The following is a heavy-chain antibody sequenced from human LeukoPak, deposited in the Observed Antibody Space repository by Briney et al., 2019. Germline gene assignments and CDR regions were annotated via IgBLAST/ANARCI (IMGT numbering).Heavy chain of an antibody. D-gene: IGHD2-15*01. Sequence: SETLSLTCTVSGGPISSYYWSWIRQPPGKGLEWIGYIYYSGSTNYNPSLKSRVTISVDTSKNQFSLKLSSVTAADTAVYYCASTYCSGGSCYWALEYWGQGALVTASS. CDR3: ASTYCSGGSCYWALEY. V-gene: IGHV4-59*08. J-gene: IGHJ4*02. CDR2: IYYSGST. CDR1: GGPISSYY.